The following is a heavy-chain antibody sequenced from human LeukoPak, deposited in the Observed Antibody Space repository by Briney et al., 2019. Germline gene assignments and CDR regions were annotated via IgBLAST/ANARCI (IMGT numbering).Heavy chain of an antibody. CDR2: IYYSGST. CDR3: ARIPRWPVNWFDP. Sequence: SETLSLTCTVSGGSISSSNCYWGWSRQPPGKGLGWIGTIYYSGSTYYTSSLKSGVTISVYTSKNQFFLKLSAVTTAHTAVYYCARIPRWPVNWFDPWGQRTLVTVSS. J-gene: IGHJ5*02. CDR1: GGSISSSNCY. D-gene: IGHD2-2*02. V-gene: IGHV4-39*01.